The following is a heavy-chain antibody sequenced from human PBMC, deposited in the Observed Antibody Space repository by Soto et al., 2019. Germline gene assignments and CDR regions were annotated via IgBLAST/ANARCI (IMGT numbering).Heavy chain of an antibody. Sequence: PGGSLRLSCVASGFTFSSYGMHWVRQAPGKGLEWVAVISYDGSNKYYADSVKGRFTISRDNSKNTLYLQMNSLRAEDTAVYYCAKVGYSSGWDDPSYYYGMDVWGQGTTVTVSS. V-gene: IGHV3-30*18. J-gene: IGHJ6*02. D-gene: IGHD6-19*01. CDR2: ISYDGSNK. CDR3: AKVGYSSGWDDPSYYYGMDV. CDR1: GFTFSSYG.